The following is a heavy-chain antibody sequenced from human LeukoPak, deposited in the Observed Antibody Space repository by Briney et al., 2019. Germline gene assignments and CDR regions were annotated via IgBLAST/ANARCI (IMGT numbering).Heavy chain of an antibody. J-gene: IGHJ3*01. Sequence: GGSLRLSCVGSGFTFSRYVMNWVRQAPGKGLECISTITTAGGTTYYTDSVKGRFTISRDNSKDTLYLQMDSLRAEDTAVYYCAKSLLQWDAFDLWGQGTVVTVSS. CDR1: GFTFSRYV. D-gene: IGHD6-19*01. CDR2: ITTAGGTT. CDR3: AKSLLQWDAFDL. V-gene: IGHV3-23*01.